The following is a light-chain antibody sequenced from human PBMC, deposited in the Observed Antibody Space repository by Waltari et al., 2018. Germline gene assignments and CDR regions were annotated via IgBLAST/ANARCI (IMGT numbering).Light chain of an antibody. CDR1: QSISRW. CDR2: DAS. Sequence: DIQMTQFPSTLSASVGASVTITCRAIQSISRWLAWYQQKPGKAPKVLIYDASTLERGVPSRFSGSGSETEFTLAISSLQPDDFATYYCQQYSGYSGPFGGGTKVEIK. CDR3: QQYSGYSGP. V-gene: IGKV1-5*01. J-gene: IGKJ4*01.